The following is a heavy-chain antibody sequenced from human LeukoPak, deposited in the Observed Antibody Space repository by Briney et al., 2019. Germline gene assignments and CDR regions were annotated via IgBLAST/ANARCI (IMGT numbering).Heavy chain of an antibody. CDR3: ARVPYDSSGYCDY. Sequence: ASVKVSCKASGYTFTSYGISWVRQAPGQGLEWMGWISAYNGSTSYAQKFQGRVTMTRDTSTSTVYMELSSLRSEDTAVYYCARVPYDSSGYCDYWGQGTLVTVSS. J-gene: IGHJ4*02. CDR1: GYTFTSYG. D-gene: IGHD3-22*01. CDR2: ISAYNGST. V-gene: IGHV1-18*01.